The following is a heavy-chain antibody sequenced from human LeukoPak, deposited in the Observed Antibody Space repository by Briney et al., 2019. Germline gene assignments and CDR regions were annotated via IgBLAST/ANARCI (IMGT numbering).Heavy chain of an antibody. CDR3: ARVGSGWYWFFQH. V-gene: IGHV1-46*01. D-gene: IGHD6-19*01. CDR1: GDTFSSYY. Sequence: EASVKVSCKTSGDTFSSYYIHWVLQAPGQGLEWMGILNPSNGRTSYAQNLQGRVTMTRDMSTSTVYMELSSLRSEDTAVYYCARVGSGWYWFFQHWGQGTLVTVSS. CDR2: LNPSNGRT. J-gene: IGHJ1*01.